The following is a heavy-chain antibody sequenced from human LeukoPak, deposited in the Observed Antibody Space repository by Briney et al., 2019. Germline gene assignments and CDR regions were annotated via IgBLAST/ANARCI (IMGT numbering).Heavy chain of an antibody. D-gene: IGHD2-8*01. Sequence: SETLSLTCTVSGGSISSGGYYWSWIRQHPGQGLEWIGYIYYSGSTYYNPSLKSRVTISVDTSKNQFSLKLSSVTAADTAVYYCARGCLHGGNGLSDAFDIWGQGTMVTVSS. J-gene: IGHJ3*02. CDR2: IYYSGST. CDR3: ARGCLHGGNGLSDAFDI. CDR1: GGSISSGGYY. V-gene: IGHV4-31*03.